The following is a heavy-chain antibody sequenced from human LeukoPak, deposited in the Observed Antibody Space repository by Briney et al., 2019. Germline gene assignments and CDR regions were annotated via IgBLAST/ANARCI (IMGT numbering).Heavy chain of an antibody. CDR2: ISGSGGST. Sequence: GGSLRLSCAASGFTFSSYAMSWVRQAPGKGLEWVSAISGSGGSTYYADSVKGRFTISRDNSKNTLYLQMNSLRAEDTAVYYCAKITYYDFWSGYSYLDYWGQGTLVTVSS. CDR1: GFTFSSYA. CDR3: AKITYYDFWSGYSYLDY. V-gene: IGHV3-23*01. D-gene: IGHD3-3*01. J-gene: IGHJ4*02.